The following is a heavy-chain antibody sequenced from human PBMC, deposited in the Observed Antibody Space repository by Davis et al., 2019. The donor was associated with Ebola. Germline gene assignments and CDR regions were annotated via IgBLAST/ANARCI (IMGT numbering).Heavy chain of an antibody. CDR3: ARVKQLWYYGMDV. CDR2: ISHRGST. V-gene: IGHV4-39*07. D-gene: IGHD6-13*01. CDR1: GGSISSSTHY. Sequence: MPGGSLRLSCTVSGGSISSSTHYWGWIRQPPGKGLEWIGEISHRGSTNYNPSLKSRVTISVYTSKNQFSLKLSSVTAADTAVYYCARVKQLWYYGMDVWGQGTTVTVSS. J-gene: IGHJ6*02.